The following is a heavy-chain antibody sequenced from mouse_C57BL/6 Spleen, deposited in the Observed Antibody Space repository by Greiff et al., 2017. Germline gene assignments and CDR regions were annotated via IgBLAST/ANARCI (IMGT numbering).Heavy chain of an antibody. CDR2: ISYDGSN. J-gene: IGHJ1*03. CDR3: ARGTTVYFDV. Sequence: EVQLQESGPGLVKPSQSLSLTCSVTGYSITSGYYWNWIRQFPGNKLEWMGYISYDGSNNYNPSLKNRISITRDTSKNQFFLKLNSVTTEDTATYYCARGTTVYFDVWGTGTTVTVSS. D-gene: IGHD1-1*01. CDR1: GYSITSGYY. V-gene: IGHV3-6*01.